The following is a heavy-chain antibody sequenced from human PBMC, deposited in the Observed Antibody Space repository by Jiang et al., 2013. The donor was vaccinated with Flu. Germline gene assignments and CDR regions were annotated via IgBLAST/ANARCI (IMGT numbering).Heavy chain of an antibody. Sequence: GYYWSWIRQHPGKGLEWIGYIYYSGSTYYNPSLKSRVTISVDTSKNQFSLKLSSVTAADTAVYYCARHIAVAWGGGNNWFDPWGQGTLVTVSS. CDR3: ARHIAVAWGGGNNWFDP. J-gene: IGHJ5*02. CDR1: GYY. CDR2: IYYSGST. V-gene: IGHV4-31*02. D-gene: IGHD6-19*01.